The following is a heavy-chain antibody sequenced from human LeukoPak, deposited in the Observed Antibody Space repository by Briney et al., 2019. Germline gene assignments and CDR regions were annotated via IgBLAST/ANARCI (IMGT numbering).Heavy chain of an antibody. CDR1: GGSISSYY. V-gene: IGHV4-59*08. Sequence: PSETLSLTCTVSGGSISSYYWSWIRQPPGKGLEWIGYIYYSGSTNYNPSLKSRVTMSVDTSKNQFSLNLRSVTAADTAVYYCASSHCYTKPYCGGDPVDVWGKGTTVTVSS. D-gene: IGHD2-21*01. CDR2: IYYSGST. CDR3: ASSHCYTKPYCGGDPVDV. J-gene: IGHJ6*04.